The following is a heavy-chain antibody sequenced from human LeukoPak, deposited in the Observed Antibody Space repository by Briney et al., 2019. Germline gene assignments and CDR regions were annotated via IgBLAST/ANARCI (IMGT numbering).Heavy chain of an antibody. V-gene: IGHV1-8*01. Sequence: ASVKVSCKASGYTFTSYDINWVRQATGQGLEWMGWMNPNSGNTGYAQKFQGRVTMTRNTSISTAYMGLSSLRSEDTAVYYCARGHRSGNYYYYGMDVWGQGTTVTVSS. CDR1: GYTFTSYD. J-gene: IGHJ6*02. D-gene: IGHD3-10*01. CDR3: ARGHRSGNYYYYGMDV. CDR2: MNPNSGNT.